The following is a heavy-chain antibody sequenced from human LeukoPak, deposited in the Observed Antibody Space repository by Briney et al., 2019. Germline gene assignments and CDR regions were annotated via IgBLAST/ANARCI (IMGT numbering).Heavy chain of an antibody. Sequence: PGGSLRLSCAASGFTFNKYAMHWVRQAPGKGLEWVSGISWSRYVIEYADSVRGRFTISRDNAKNSLFLQMNSLRAEDSAMYYCVRDHVGGSCVDCPLGDAFDTWGQGTMVTVSS. CDR2: ISWSRYVI. D-gene: IGHD2-15*01. CDR3: VRDHVGGSCVDCPLGDAFDT. CDR1: GFTFNKYA. J-gene: IGHJ3*02. V-gene: IGHV3-9*01.